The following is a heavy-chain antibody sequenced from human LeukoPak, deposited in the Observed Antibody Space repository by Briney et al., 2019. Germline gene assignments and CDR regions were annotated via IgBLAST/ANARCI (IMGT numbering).Heavy chain of an antibody. CDR2: IIPIFGTA. CDR3: ARDRERWLQSNFDY. Sequence: TVKVSCKASGGTFSSYAISWVRQAPGQGLEWMGGIIPIFGTANYAQKFQGRVTITADQSTSTAYMELSSLRSEDTAVYYCARDRERWLQSNFDYWGQGTLVTVSS. CDR1: GGTFSSYA. V-gene: IGHV1-69*01. J-gene: IGHJ4*02. D-gene: IGHD5-24*01.